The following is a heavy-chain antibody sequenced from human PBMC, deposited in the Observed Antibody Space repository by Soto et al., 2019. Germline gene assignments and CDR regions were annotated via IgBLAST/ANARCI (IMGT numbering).Heavy chain of an antibody. D-gene: IGHD3-10*01. CDR3: ARDLGRGYYYYYGMDV. J-gene: IGHJ6*02. Sequence: ASLKVSCKASGYTFTSYGISWVREAPGQGLEWMGWISAYNGNTNYAQKLQGRVTMTTDTSTSTAYMELRSLRSDDTAVYYCARDLGRGYYYYYGMDVWGQGTTVTVSS. V-gene: IGHV1-18*01. CDR2: ISAYNGNT. CDR1: GYTFTSYG.